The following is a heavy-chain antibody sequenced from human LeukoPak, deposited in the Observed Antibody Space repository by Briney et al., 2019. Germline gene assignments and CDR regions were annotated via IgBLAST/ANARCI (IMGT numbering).Heavy chain of an antibody. D-gene: IGHD3-16*01. J-gene: IGHJ5*01. Sequence: GGSLRLSCAASGFTVSAKYMSWGRQGPGKGLGWISSIYSDGGTNYADSVKGRFTISRDNSKNTLYLQMNSLRPEDTAVYYCARDGGFGGPGGDDWFDSWGQGALVTVSS. V-gene: IGHV3-66*02. CDR1: GFTVSAKY. CDR2: IYSDGGT. CDR3: ARDGGFGGPGGDDWFDS.